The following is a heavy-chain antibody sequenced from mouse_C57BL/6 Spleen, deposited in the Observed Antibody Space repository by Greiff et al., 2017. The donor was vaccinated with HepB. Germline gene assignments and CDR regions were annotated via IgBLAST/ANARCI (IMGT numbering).Heavy chain of an antibody. CDR1: GYTFTSYW. J-gene: IGHJ2*01. Sequence: QVQLQQPGAELVRPGSSVKLSCKASGYTFTSYWMDWVKQRPGQGLEWIGNIYPSDSETHYNQKFKDKATLTVDKSSSTAYMQLNSLTSEASAVYYCARGGGYFDYGGQGTTLTVSS. CDR2: IYPSDSET. CDR3: ARGGGYFDY. V-gene: IGHV1-61*01.